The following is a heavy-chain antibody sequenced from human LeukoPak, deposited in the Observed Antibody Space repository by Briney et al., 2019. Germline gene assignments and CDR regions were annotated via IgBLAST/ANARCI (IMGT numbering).Heavy chain of an antibody. D-gene: IGHD3-9*01. J-gene: IGHJ4*02. CDR1: GGIFSSYA. Sequence: SVKVSCKASGGIFSSYAISWVRQAPGQGLEWMGGIIPIFGTANYAQKFQGRVTITADESTSTAYMELSSLRAEDTAVYYCARWDDLFLIDFWGQGTLVTVPS. CDR2: IIPIFGTA. V-gene: IGHV1-69*13. CDR3: ARWDDLFLIDF.